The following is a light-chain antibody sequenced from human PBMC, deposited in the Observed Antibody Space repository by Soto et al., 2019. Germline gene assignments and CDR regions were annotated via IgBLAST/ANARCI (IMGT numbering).Light chain of an antibody. CDR2: LGS. Sequence: DMVMTQSPLSLPVTPGEPASISCRSSQSLLQNNGYNYLDWYLQKPGQSPQLLIYLGSSRASGVPDRFSGSGSGTDFTLKISRVEGEDVGVYYCMQALQTPPTFGQGTKVEVK. CDR3: MQALQTPPT. V-gene: IGKV2-28*01. CDR1: QSLLQNNGYNY. J-gene: IGKJ1*01.